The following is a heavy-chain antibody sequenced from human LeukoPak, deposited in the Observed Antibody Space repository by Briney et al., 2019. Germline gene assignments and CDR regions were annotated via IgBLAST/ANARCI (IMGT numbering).Heavy chain of an antibody. CDR2: IYYSGST. J-gene: IGHJ6*03. CDR3: ARANTYNYYYYMDV. D-gene: IGHD2-21*01. CDR1: GGSISSYY. V-gene: IGHV4-59*01. Sequence: SETLSLPCTVSGGSISSYYWSWIRQPPGKGLEWIGYIYYSGSTNYNPSLKSRVTISVDTSKNQFSLKLSSVTAADTAVYYCARANTYNYYYYMDVWGKGTTVTVSS.